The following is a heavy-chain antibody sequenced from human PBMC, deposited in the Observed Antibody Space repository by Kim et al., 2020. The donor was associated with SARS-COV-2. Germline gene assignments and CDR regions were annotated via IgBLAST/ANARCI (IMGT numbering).Heavy chain of an antibody. V-gene: IGHV3-7*05. D-gene: IGHD5-18*01. CDR3: ARGQYRYGYPHFDY. CDR1: GFTFTDYW. J-gene: IGHJ4*02. Sequence: GGSLRLSCAVSGFTFTDYWMSWVRQAPGKGPEWVANINHSGDTKIYVDSVKGRFSISRDNTENSLSLQMNSLTSDDTGVYYCARGQYRYGYPHFDYWGQG. CDR2: INHSGDTK.